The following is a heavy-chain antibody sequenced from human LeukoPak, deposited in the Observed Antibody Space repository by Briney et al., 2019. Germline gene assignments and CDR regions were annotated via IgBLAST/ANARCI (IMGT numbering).Heavy chain of an antibody. CDR3: ARLTLNVVVTTYGMDV. J-gene: IGHJ6*02. CDR2: VNYGGGT. CDR1: GGSFSGHF. V-gene: IGHV4-34*01. Sequence: SETLSLTCVVNGGSFSGHFWTWIRQPPGKGLEWIGEVNYGGGTNYNPSLKSRVTISVDTSKSQFSLKLSSVTAADTAVYYCARLTLNVVVTTYGMDVWGQGTTVTVSS. D-gene: IGHD2-21*02.